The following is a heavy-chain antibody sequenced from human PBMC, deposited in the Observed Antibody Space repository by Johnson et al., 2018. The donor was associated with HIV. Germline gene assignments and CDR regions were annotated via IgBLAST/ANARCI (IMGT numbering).Heavy chain of an antibody. J-gene: IGHJ3*02. Sequence: VQLVESGGGVVRPGGSLRLSCAASGFSFDEYGMSWVRQAPGKGLEWVSDINWNGGSIGYADSVKGRFTISRDNAKNSLYLQMNSLRAEDTALYYCAASPEDLRAFDIWGQGTMVTVSS. D-gene: IGHD2-15*01. CDR3: AASPEDLRAFDI. CDR2: INWNGGSI. CDR1: GFSFDEYG. V-gene: IGHV3-20*04.